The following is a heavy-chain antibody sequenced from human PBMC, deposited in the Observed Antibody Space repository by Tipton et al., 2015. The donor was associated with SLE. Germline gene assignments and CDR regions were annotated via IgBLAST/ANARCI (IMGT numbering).Heavy chain of an antibody. CDR3: ARRPWGGFDY. CDR2: VYTSGNF. D-gene: IGHD3-10*01. Sequence: TLSLTCTVLGASLRHGSYYWTWIWRPAGKGLEYLGHVYTSGNFNYNPSLKSRVTISVDTSKNQFSLRLSSVTAADTAVYYCARRPWGGFDYWGQGTLVTVSS. V-gene: IGHV4-61*09. CDR1: GASLRHGSYY. J-gene: IGHJ4*02.